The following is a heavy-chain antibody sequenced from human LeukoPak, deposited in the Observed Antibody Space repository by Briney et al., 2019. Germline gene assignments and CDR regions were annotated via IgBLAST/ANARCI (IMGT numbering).Heavy chain of an antibody. D-gene: IGHD6-13*01. CDR2: IKQDESEK. CDR1: GFTFSIYW. CDR3: AKHDGSIGAAGKAFDY. J-gene: IGHJ4*02. V-gene: IGHV3-7*03. Sequence: GGSLRLSCAASGFTFSIYWMSWVRQAPGKGREWVANIKQDESEKYYVVSVKRRFPISRDNEKNSLYLKMNNLRAEDTAVYYCAKHDGSIGAAGKAFDYWAQGTLVTVSS.